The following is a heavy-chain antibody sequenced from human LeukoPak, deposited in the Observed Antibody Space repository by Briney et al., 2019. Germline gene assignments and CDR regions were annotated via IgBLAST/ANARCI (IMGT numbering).Heavy chain of an antibody. Sequence: KPSETLSLTCAVPGDSITSSNWWTWVRQPPGKGREWIGVIYYNGVTNYNPSLKSRVTISVDKSKNQFSLKLSSVTAADTAVYYCATLGFYFVFTLDCWGQGTLVTVSS. CDR2: IYYNGVT. CDR1: GDSITSSNW. D-gene: IGHD2/OR15-2a*01. V-gene: IGHV4-4*02. CDR3: ATLGFYFVFTLDC. J-gene: IGHJ4*02.